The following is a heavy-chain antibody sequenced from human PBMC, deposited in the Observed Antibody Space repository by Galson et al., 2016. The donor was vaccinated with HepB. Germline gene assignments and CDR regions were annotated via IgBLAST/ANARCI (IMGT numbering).Heavy chain of an antibody. Sequence: QSGAEVKKPGESLKISCKGSGYNFATYWIDWVRQMPGKGLEWMGTINPGDSHSTYSPSFQGQVTISADKSISTAYLQWRSLKASDTAMYYCARQRSGYHSDYYYYGMDVWGRGTTVTVSS. CDR3: ARQRSGYHSDYYYYGMDV. CDR1: GYNFATYW. V-gene: IGHV5-51*01. CDR2: INPGDSHS. D-gene: IGHD5-12*01. J-gene: IGHJ6*02.